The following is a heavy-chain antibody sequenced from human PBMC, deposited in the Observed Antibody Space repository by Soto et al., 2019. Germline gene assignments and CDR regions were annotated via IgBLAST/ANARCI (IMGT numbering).Heavy chain of an antibody. Sequence: GGSLRLSCAASGFTFSNAWMSWVRQAPGEGLEWVGLIKKKIDGGTTAFAAPVKARFTISRDDSKSTLYLQMNSLKTEDTAVYYCTTYRYNTGPEAFDIWGLGTMVTVSS. V-gene: IGHV3-15*01. CDR2: IKKKIDGGTT. CDR1: GFTFSNAW. D-gene: IGHD3-16*02. J-gene: IGHJ3*02. CDR3: TTYRYNTGPEAFDI.